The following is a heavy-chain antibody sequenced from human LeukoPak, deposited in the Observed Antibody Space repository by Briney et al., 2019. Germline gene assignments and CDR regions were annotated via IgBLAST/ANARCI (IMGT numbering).Heavy chain of an antibody. CDR2: IDPSGGTT. Sequence: GASVKISCKASGYILTRYYIHWVRQAPGQGLEWMGIIDPSGGTTTYAQKFQGRVTMTTVTSTSTAYMELRSLRSDDTAVYYCARDPGLEEDIGNWFDPWGQGTLVTVSS. CDR3: ARDPGLEEDIGNWFDP. D-gene: IGHD3/OR15-3a*01. CDR1: GYILTRYY. V-gene: IGHV1-46*01. J-gene: IGHJ5*02.